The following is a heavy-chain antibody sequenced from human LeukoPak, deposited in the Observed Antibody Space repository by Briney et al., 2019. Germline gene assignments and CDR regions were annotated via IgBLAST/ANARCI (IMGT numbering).Heavy chain of an antibody. Sequence: SESLSLTCTVSGGSTASSSHYWGWIRQSPGKGLEWIAIMYYTGSTYYNPPLKSQVTISVDTSKNQFSLKLTSVTAADTAVYYCARHRIQPPVLMDVWGQGTTVTVSS. J-gene: IGHJ6*02. D-gene: IGHD5-18*01. CDR3: ARHRIQPPVLMDV. CDR2: MYYTGST. V-gene: IGHV4-39*01. CDR1: GGSTASSSHY.